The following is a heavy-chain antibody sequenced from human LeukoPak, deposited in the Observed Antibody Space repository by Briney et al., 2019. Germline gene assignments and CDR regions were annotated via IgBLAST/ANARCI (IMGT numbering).Heavy chain of an antibody. D-gene: IGHD3-16*01. CDR2: IYPGDSDT. CDR1: GYTFTNYW. J-gene: IGHJ1*01. Sequence: GESRKISCKASGYTFTNYWIGWVRQMPGKGLEWMGIIYPGDSDTRYSPSFRGQVIISADKSIRTAYLQWTSLKASDTAMYYCARHTGEGSHFQHWGQGSLVTVSS. CDR3: ARHTGEGSHFQH. V-gene: IGHV5-51*01.